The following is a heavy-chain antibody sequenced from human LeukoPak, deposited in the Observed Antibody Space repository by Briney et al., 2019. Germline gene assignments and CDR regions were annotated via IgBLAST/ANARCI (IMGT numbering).Heavy chain of an antibody. V-gene: IGHV5-10-1*01. Sequence: GESLKISCKASGYTFSTYWIAWVRQMPGKGLEWMGRIDPTDSYTNYSPSFQGHVTISADKSISTAYLQWSSLKASDTAMYYCARLQQQLNAFDIWGQGTMVTVSS. CDR3: ARLQQQLNAFDI. J-gene: IGHJ3*02. CDR2: IDPTDSYT. CDR1: GYTFSTYW. D-gene: IGHD6-13*01.